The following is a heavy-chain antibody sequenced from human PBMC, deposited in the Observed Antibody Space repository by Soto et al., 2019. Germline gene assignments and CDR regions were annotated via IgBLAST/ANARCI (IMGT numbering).Heavy chain of an antibody. CDR2: IYSGGST. J-gene: IGHJ3*02. D-gene: IGHD4-17*01. Sequence: PGGSLRLSCAASGFTVSSNYMSWVRQAPGKGLEWVSVIYSGGSTYYADSVKGRFTISRDNSKNTLYLQMNSLRAEDTAVYYCARDAVTTLSGAFDIWGQGTMVTVSS. V-gene: IGHV3-53*01. CDR1: GFTVSSNY. CDR3: ARDAVTTLSGAFDI.